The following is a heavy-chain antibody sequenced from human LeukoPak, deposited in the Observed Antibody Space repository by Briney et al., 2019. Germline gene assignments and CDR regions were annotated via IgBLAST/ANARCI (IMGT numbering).Heavy chain of an antibody. CDR2: IRYDASNK. J-gene: IGHJ4*02. CDR3: AKGQTF. V-gene: IGHV3-30*02. Sequence: GGSLRLSCAASGFTFSNYGMHWVRQAPGKGLEWVAFIRYDASNKYYADSVKGRFTISGDNSKNTLYLQMNSLRAEDTAVYYCAKGQTFWGQGTLVTVSS. CDR1: GFTFSNYG.